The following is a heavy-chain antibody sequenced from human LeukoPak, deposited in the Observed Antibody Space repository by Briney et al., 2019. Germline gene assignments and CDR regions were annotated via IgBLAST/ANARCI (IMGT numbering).Heavy chain of an antibody. Sequence: GGSLRLSCAASGLTFSSHWMRWVRQAPGKGLEWVASIKQDGSEKHYVDSVKGRFTISRDNAKNFLYLQINSLRAEDTSVYYCARIARYASDIWGQGTMVTVSS. V-gene: IGHV3-7*01. CDR2: IKQDGSEK. CDR3: ARIARYASDI. J-gene: IGHJ3*02. CDR1: GLTFSSHW. D-gene: IGHD2-21*01.